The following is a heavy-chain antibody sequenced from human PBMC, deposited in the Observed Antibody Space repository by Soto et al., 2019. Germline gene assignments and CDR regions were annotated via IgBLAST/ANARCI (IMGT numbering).Heavy chain of an antibody. CDR3: AKDLSSGWWGYYFDY. V-gene: IGHV3-23*01. D-gene: IGHD6-19*01. Sequence: GGSLRLSXAASGFTFSSYAMSWVRQAPGKGLEWVSAISGSGGSTYYADSVKGRFTISRDNSKNTLYLQMNSLRAEDTAVYYCAKDLSSGWWGYYFDYWGQGTLVTVSS. CDR1: GFTFSSYA. CDR2: ISGSGGST. J-gene: IGHJ4*02.